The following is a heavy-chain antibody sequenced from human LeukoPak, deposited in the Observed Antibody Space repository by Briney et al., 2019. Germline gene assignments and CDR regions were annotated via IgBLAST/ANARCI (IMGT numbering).Heavy chain of an antibody. D-gene: IGHD3-22*01. CDR3: ARVGYYYDSSGYSDYYYGMDV. V-gene: IGHV3-64*01. CDR2: ISSNGGST. Sequence: PGGSLRLSCAASGFTFSSYAMHWVRQAPGKGLGYVSAISSNGGSTYYANSVKGRFTISRDNSKNTLYLQMGSLRAEDMAVYYCARVGYYYDSSGYSDYYYGMDVWGQGTTVTVSS. J-gene: IGHJ6*02. CDR1: GFTFSSYA.